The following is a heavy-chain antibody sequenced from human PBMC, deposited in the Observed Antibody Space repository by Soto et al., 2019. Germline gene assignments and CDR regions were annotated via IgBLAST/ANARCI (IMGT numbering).Heavy chain of an antibody. CDR2: IYWDDDK. D-gene: IGHD6-13*01. V-gene: IGHV2-5*02. J-gene: IGHJ4*02. CDR3: AHTETATGMFDY. CDR1: GFSLSTSGVG. Sequence: QITLKESGPPLVKPTQTLTLTCTFSGFSLSTSGVGVGWIRQPPGKALEWLALIYWDDDKRYNSSLKSRLTFTMDTSENQVVLTMTNMDPVDTGTYYCAHTETATGMFDYWGQGTLVTVSS.